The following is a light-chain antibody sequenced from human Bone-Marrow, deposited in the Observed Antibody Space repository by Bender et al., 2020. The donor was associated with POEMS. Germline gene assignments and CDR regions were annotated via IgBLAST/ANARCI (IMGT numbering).Light chain of an antibody. CDR2: DVR. CDR1: SSDIGGYDY. J-gene: IGLJ2*01. CDR3: SSYSDSATPVL. V-gene: IGLV2-14*03. Sequence: QSALTQPASVSGSPGQSITISCTGTSSDIGGYDYVSWYQQHPGKAPQLMIYDVRNRPSGVSNRFSGSKSANTASLTISGLQAEDEAHYYCSSYSDSATPVLFGGGTKLTVL.